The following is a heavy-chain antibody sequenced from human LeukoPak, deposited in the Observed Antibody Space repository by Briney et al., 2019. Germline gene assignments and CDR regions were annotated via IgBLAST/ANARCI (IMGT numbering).Heavy chain of an antibody. V-gene: IGHV4-39*01. CDR3: ARLHYYYGVDV. J-gene: IGHJ6*02. Sequence: SETLSLTCTVSGASISSTSFYWGWIRQSPARGLELIGTKYYSGNSYYNPSLKSRVAISVDTSKKQFSLKLSSVTAADTALYYCARLHYYYGVDVWGQGTTVTVSS. CDR2: KYYSGNS. CDR1: GASISSTSFY.